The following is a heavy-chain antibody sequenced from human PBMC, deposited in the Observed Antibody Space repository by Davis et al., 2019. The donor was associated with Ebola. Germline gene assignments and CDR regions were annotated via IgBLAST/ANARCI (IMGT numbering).Heavy chain of an antibody. CDR3: ARGGGVLIVVAGTDWFDP. D-gene: IGHD6-19*01. V-gene: IGHV1-2*02. Sequence: ASVKVSCKASGYTFTGYYMHWVRQAPGQGLEWMGWINHKSGGTNYAQKFQGRVTMTRDTSISTAYMELSRLRSADTAVYYCARGGGVLIVVAGTDWFDPWGQGTLVTVSS. J-gene: IGHJ5*02. CDR2: INHKSGGT. CDR1: GYTFTGYY.